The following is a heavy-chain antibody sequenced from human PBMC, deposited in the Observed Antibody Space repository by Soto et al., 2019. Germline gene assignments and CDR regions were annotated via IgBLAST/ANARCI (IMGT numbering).Heavy chain of an antibody. J-gene: IGHJ4*02. V-gene: IGHV1-69*01. CDR1: GVTFSSET. CDR2: IIPLFGTA. Sequence: QVQLVQSGADVKKPGSSVKVSCQASGVTFSSETLGWVRQAPGQGVGWVGGIIPLFGTASYAQKFQGRVTITADESTSTVYMELSSLRSDDTAVYFCATELGENPASPFDAWGQGTLVTVSS. CDR3: ATELGENPASPFDA. D-gene: IGHD3-10*01.